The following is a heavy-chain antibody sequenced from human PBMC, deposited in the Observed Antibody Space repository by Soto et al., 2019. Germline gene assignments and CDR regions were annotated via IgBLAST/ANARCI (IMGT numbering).Heavy chain of an antibody. V-gene: IGHV4-59*01. Sequence: PSETLSLTCTVSGGSISSYYCSWIRQPPGKGLEWIGYIYYSGSTNYNPSLKSRVTISVDTSKNQFSLKLSSVTAADTAVYYCARGGYDFWSGYYEYYYYYMDVWGKGTTVTVSS. CDR2: IYYSGST. J-gene: IGHJ6*03. CDR3: ARGGYDFWSGYYEYYYYYMDV. D-gene: IGHD3-3*01. CDR1: GGSISSYY.